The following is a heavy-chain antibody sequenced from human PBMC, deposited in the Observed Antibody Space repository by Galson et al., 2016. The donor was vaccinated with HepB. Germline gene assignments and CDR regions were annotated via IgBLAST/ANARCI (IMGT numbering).Heavy chain of an antibody. CDR2: IYYTGST. D-gene: IGHD2-2*01. V-gene: IGHV4-39*01. CDR3: VRHSGVGSRTYQGIDY. J-gene: IGHJ4*02. CDR1: GGSISSSGFY. Sequence: SETLSLTCTVSGGSISSSGFYWAWFRQPPGKGLEWIGSIYYTGSTSYYESLKSRVTISVDTSKSQFPLNLRSVTAADTAVYYCVRHSGVGSRTYQGIDYWGQGTLVTVSS.